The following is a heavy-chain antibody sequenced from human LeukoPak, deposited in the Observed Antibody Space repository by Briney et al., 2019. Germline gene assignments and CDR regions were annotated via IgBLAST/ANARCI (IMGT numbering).Heavy chain of an antibody. Sequence: HPGGSLRLSCTASGFTFGDYAMSWVRQAPGKGLEWVGFVRSKAYGGTTEYAASVKGRFTISRDDSKSIAYLQMNSLKTEDTAVYYCTRDLVGAWGQGTLVTVSS. CDR1: GFTFGDYA. D-gene: IGHD1-26*01. CDR2: VRSKAYGGTT. CDR3: TRDLVGA. J-gene: IGHJ5*02. V-gene: IGHV3-49*04.